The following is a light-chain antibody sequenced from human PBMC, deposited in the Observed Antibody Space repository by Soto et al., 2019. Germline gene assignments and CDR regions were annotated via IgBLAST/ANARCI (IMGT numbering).Light chain of an antibody. CDR2: HAS. J-gene: IGKJ2*01. Sequence: EIVMTQSPATLSVSPGERATLSCRASQSVSSNLAWYQQKPGQAPRFLIFHASTWATGIPARFSGSGSGTEFTLTISSLQSEDFAVYYCQHYNNWPYTFGQGTKLEIK. CDR1: QSVSSN. CDR3: QHYNNWPYT. V-gene: IGKV3-15*01.